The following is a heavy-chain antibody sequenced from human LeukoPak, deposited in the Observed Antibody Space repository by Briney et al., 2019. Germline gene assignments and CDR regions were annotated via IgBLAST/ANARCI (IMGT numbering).Heavy chain of an antibody. CDR1: GFTVSSNY. CDR2: IYSGGST. V-gene: IGHV3-53*01. CDR3: ARVSPRGVY. Sequence: GGSLRPSCAASGFTVSSNYMSWVRQAPGKGLEWVSVIYSGGSTYYADSVKGRFTISRDNSKNTLYLQMNSLRAEDTAVYYCARVSPRGVYWGQGTLVTVSS. J-gene: IGHJ4*02. D-gene: IGHD3-16*01.